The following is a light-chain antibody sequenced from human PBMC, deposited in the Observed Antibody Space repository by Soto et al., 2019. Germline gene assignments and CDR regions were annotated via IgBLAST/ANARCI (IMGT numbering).Light chain of an antibody. CDR2: DVS. CDR1: SSDIGAYNY. J-gene: IGLJ1*01. CDR3: NSYTSSSSPYV. Sequence: QSALTQPASVSGSPGQSITISCNGTSSDIGAYNYVSWYQQHPGKAPKLMIYDVSNRPSGVSNRFSGSKSGNTASLTISGLQAEDEADYYCNSYTSSSSPYVFGTGTKLTVL. V-gene: IGLV2-14*01.